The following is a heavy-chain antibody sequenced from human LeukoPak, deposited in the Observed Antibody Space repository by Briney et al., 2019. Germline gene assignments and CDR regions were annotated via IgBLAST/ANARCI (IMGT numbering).Heavy chain of an antibody. CDR1: GYSISSGYY. J-gene: IGHJ4*02. CDR3: ARAFRASSFDY. V-gene: IGHV4-38-2*02. Sequence: PSETLSLTCTVSGYSISSGYYWGWIRQPPGKGLEWIGSIYHSGSTYYNPSLKSRVTISADTSKNQFSLKLSSVTAADTAVYFCARAFRASSFDYWGQGTLVTVSS. CDR2: IYHSGST. D-gene: IGHD2-21*01.